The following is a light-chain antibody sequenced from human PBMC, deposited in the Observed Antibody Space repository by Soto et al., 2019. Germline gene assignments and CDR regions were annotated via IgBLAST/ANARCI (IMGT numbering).Light chain of an antibody. CDR2: GNS. Sequence: QSALTQPPSVSGAPGQRVTISCTGGSSNIGAGYDVHWYQQLPGAAPKLLIFGNSNRRPGVPDRFSGSKSGTSASLAITGLLAEDGADYYCQSYDSSLSGVVFGGGTKLTVL. V-gene: IGLV1-40*01. CDR3: QSYDSSLSGVV. J-gene: IGLJ3*02. CDR1: SSNIGAGYD.